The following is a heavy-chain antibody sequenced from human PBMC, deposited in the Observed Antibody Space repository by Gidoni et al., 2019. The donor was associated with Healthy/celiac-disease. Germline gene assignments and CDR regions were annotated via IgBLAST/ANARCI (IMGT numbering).Heavy chain of an antibody. Sequence: EVQLVESGGGLVQPGRSLRLSCAASGFTFDDYAMHWVRQAPGKGLAWVSGISWNSGSIGYADSVKGRFTISRDNAKNSLYLQMNSLRAEDTALYYCAKSSSPYIVVVPAAMAFDIWGQGTMVTVSS. CDR2: ISWNSGSI. CDR1: GFTFDDYA. D-gene: IGHD2-2*01. J-gene: IGHJ3*02. CDR3: AKSSSPYIVVVPAAMAFDI. V-gene: IGHV3-9*01.